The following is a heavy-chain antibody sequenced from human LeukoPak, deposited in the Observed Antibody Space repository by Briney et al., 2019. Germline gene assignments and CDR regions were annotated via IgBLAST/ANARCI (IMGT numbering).Heavy chain of an antibody. V-gene: IGHV3-7*01. CDR1: GFTFRNYW. D-gene: IGHD6-13*01. CDR2: IKEDGSET. J-gene: IGHJ4*02. Sequence: HPGGSLRLSCAASGFTFRNYWMSWARQAPGKGLEWLATIKEDGSETYYVGSLKGRSTISRDNAKSSLYLQMNSLRAEDTAVYYCARSPSAPPGTYWGQGTLVTVSS. CDR3: ARSPSAPPGTY.